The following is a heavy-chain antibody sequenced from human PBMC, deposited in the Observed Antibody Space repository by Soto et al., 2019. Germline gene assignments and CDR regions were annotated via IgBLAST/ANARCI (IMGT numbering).Heavy chain of an antibody. CDR3: ARATTPIEMATKGYYYGMDV. J-gene: IGHJ6*02. CDR2: IIPIFGTA. D-gene: IGHD5-12*01. V-gene: IGHV1-69*06. CDR1: GGTFSSYA. Sequence: SVKVSCKASGGTFSSYAISWVRQAPGQGLEWMGGIIPIFGTANYAQKFQGRVTITADKSTSTAYMELSSLRSEDTAVYYCARATTPIEMATKGYYYGMDVWGRGTTVTVSS.